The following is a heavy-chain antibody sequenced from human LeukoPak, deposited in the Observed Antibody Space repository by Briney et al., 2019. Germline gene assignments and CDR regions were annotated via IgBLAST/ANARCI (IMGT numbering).Heavy chain of an antibody. Sequence: PSETLSLTCTVSGGSISSSSYYWGWIRQPPGKGLEWIGSIYYSGSTYYNPSLKSRVTISVDTSKNQFSLELSSVTAADTAVYYCASQYCSSTSCSREPFDYWGQGTLVTVSS. J-gene: IGHJ4*02. D-gene: IGHD2-2*01. CDR3: ASQYCSSTSCSREPFDY. V-gene: IGHV4-39*01. CDR2: IYYSGST. CDR1: GGSISSSSYY.